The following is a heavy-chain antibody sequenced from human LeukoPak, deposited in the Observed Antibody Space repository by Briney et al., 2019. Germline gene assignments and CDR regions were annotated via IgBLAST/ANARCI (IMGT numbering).Heavy chain of an antibody. D-gene: IGHD3-3*01. V-gene: IGHV4-39*07. CDR3: ARDHQGTYFDFWSGSKANNYYYMDV. Sequence: SETLSFTCAVSGGSISSNSYYWGWIRQPPGKGLEWIGSIYYSGSTYYNPSLKSRVTISVDTSKNQFSLKLSSVTAADTAVYYCARDHQGTYFDFWSGSKANNYYYMDVWGKGTTVTVSS. CDR2: IYYSGST. CDR1: GGSISSNSYY. J-gene: IGHJ6*03.